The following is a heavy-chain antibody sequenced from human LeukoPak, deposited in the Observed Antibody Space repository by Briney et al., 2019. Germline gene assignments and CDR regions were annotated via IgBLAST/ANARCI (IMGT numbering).Heavy chain of an antibody. CDR3: ARVLHELGAFDI. CDR2: ISYDGSNK. CDR1: GFTFSSYA. J-gene: IGHJ3*02. V-gene: IGHV3-30*04. Sequence: PGGSLRLSCAASGFTFSSYAMHWVRQAPGKGLEWVAVISYDGSNKYYADSVKGRFTISRDNSKNTLYLQMNSLRTEDTAVYYCARVLHELGAFDIWGQGTMVTVSS. D-gene: IGHD1-26*01.